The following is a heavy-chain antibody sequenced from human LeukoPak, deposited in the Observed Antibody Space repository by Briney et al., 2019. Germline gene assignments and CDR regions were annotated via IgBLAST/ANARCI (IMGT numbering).Heavy chain of an antibody. CDR3: ASSRKLLWFGSLSY. CDR2: VYHSGET. V-gene: IGHV4-30-2*01. Sequence: SETLSLTCTVSGGSVSSGDYYWSWIRQPPGKGLEWIGSVYHSGETYYNPSLNSRVTISVDRSKNQLSLKLNSVTAADTAVYYCASSRKLLWFGSLSYWGQGTLVTVSS. J-gene: IGHJ4*02. CDR1: GGSVSSGDYY. D-gene: IGHD3-10*01.